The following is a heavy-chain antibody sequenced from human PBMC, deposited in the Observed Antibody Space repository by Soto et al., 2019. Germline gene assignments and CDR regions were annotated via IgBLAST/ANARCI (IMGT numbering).Heavy chain of an antibody. CDR3: ARGGYDILTGYSGFDY. J-gene: IGHJ4*02. V-gene: IGHV1-2*04. Sequence: RASVKVSCKASGYTFTGYYMHWVRQAPGQGLEWMGWINPNSGGTNYAQKFQGWVTMTRDTSISTAYMELSRLRSDDTAVYYCARGGYDILTGYSGFDYWGQGTLVTVSS. CDR1: GYTFTGYY. CDR2: INPNSGGT. D-gene: IGHD3-9*01.